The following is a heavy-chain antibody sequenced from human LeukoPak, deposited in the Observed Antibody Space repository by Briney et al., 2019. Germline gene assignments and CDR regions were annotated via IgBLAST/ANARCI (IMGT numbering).Heavy chain of an antibody. D-gene: IGHD3-22*01. CDR2: IYSGGST. CDR3: ARDYYDSSGYYFDY. J-gene: IGHJ4*02. Sequence: PGGSLRLSCAASEFTVSSNYMSWVRQAPGKGLEWVSVIYSGGSTYYADSVKGRFTISRDNSKSTLYIQMNSLRAEDTAVYYCARDYYDSSGYYFDYWGQGTLVTVSS. V-gene: IGHV3-53*01. CDR1: EFTVSSNY.